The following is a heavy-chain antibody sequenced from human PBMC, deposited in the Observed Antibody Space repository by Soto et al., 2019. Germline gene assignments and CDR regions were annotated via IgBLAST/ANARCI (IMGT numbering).Heavy chain of an antibody. V-gene: IGHV3-21*01. CDR3: ARVPAASDRTAFYYVSKFFYFDY. J-gene: IGHJ4*02. CDR2: ITSSGSFI. D-gene: IGHD3-22*01. CDR1: GFTFSNST. Sequence: GSLRLSCAASGFTFSNSTMNWVRQAPGKGLEWVACITSSGSFIYYADSMKGRFTISRDDAKKSLYLQMNSLRAEDTAVYYCARVPAASDRTAFYYVSKFFYFDYWGRGTLVTVSS.